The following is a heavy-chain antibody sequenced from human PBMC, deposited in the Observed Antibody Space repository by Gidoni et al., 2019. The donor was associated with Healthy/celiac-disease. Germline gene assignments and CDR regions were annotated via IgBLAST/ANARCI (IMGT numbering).Heavy chain of an antibody. Sequence: QVQLVQSGAEVKKPGASVKVSCKASGYTFTSYYMHWGRQAPGQGLEWMGIINPSGGSTSYAQKFQGRVTMTRDTSTSTVYMELSSLRSEDTAVYYCARGKSIAARPYYYYGMDVWGQGTTVTVSS. CDR2: INPSGGST. CDR3: ARGKSIAARPYYYYGMDV. CDR1: GYTFTSYY. V-gene: IGHV1-46*03. J-gene: IGHJ6*02. D-gene: IGHD6-6*01.